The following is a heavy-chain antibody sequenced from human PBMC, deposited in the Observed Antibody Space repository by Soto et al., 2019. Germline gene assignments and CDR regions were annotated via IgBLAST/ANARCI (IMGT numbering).Heavy chain of an antibody. CDR3: AGGRYCTNGVCYNVLYYYYYYGMDV. CDR2: IIPIFGTA. CDR1: GGTFSSYA. Sequence: SVKVSCKASGGTFSSYAISWVRQAPGQGLEWMGGIIPIFGTANYAQKFQGRVTITADGSTSTAYMELSSLRSEDTAVYYCAGGRYCTNGVCYNVLYYYYYYGMDVWGQGTTVTVSS. V-gene: IGHV1-69*13. D-gene: IGHD2-8*01. J-gene: IGHJ6*02.